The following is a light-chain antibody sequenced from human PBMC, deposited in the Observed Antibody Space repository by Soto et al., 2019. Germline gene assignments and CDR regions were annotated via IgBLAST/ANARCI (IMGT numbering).Light chain of an antibody. J-gene: IGLJ2*01. Sequence: QSALTQPASVSGSPGQSITISCTGTSSDVGGYNYVSWYQQHPGKAPKLMIYEVSNRPSGVSNRFSGSQSGNTASLTISGLQAEDEADYYCSSYAARGTVVFGGGTKLTVL. CDR3: SSYAARGTVV. CDR2: EVS. V-gene: IGLV2-14*01. CDR1: SSDVGGYNY.